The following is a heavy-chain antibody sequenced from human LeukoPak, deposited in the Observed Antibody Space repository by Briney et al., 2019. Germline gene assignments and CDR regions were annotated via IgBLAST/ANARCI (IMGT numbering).Heavy chain of an antibody. V-gene: IGHV3-33*08. CDR3: TTDPYNGYDAPTIGYFDY. CDR1: GFSFPSYG. J-gene: IGHJ4*02. D-gene: IGHD5-12*01. Sequence: GGSLRLSCAASGFSFPSYGMHWVRQAPGKGREWVAVIWYDGSNKYYADSVKGRFTISRDNSKNTLYLQMNSLKIEDTAVYYCTTDPYNGYDAPTIGYFDYWGQGTLVTVSS. CDR2: IWYDGSNK.